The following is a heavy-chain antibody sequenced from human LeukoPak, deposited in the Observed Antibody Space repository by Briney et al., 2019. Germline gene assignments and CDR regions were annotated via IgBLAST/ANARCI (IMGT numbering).Heavy chain of an antibody. CDR3: ASGYSPYYFDY. CDR2: IIPILGIA. V-gene: IGHV1-69*04. Sequence: GSSVKVSCKASGGTFSSYAISWVRQAPGQGLEWMGRIIPILGIANYAQKFQGRVTITADKSTSTAYMELSSLRSEDTAVYYCASGYSPYYFDYWGQGTLVTVS. J-gene: IGHJ4*02. CDR1: GGTFSSYA. D-gene: IGHD2-2*03.